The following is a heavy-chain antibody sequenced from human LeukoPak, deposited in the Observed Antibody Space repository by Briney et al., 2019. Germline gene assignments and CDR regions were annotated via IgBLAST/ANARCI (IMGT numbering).Heavy chain of an antibody. J-gene: IGHJ4*02. CDR2: IYYSGST. CDR1: GGSISSSSYY. CDR3: ARHGYCSGGSCPGKVDY. V-gene: IGHV4-39*01. Sequence: ASETLSLTCTVSGGSISSSSYYWGWIRQPPGKGLEWIVSIYYSGSTYYNPSLKSRVTISVDTSKNQFSLKLSSVTAADTAVYYCARHGYCSGGSCPGKVDYWGQGTLVTASS. D-gene: IGHD2-15*01.